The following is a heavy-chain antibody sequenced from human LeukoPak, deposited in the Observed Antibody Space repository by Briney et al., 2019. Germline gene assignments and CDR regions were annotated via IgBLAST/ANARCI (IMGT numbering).Heavy chain of an antibody. CDR3: ARDPQINAFDI. CDR1: GFTVSNTY. J-gene: IGHJ3*02. Sequence: PGGSLRLSCAASGFTVSNTYVNWVRQAPGKGLEWVSLIYSGGYTYYADSVEGRFTASRDNSRNTLYLQMNSLRAEDTAVYYCARDPQINAFDIWGQGTMVSVSS. CDR2: IYSGGYT. V-gene: IGHV3-66*01.